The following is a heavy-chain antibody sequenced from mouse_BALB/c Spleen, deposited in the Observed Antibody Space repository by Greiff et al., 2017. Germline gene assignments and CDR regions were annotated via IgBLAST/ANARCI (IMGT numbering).Heavy chain of an antibody. CDR1: GFSLTSYG. V-gene: IGHV2-4-1*01. J-gene: IGHJ4*01. D-gene: IGHD2-4*01. Sequence: QVQLKESGPGLVQPSQSLSITCTVSGFSLTSYGVHWVRQSPGKGLEWLGVIWSGGSTDYNAAFISRLSISKDNSKSQVFFKMNSLQADDTAIYYCAKPMITTGYYYAMDYWGQGTSVTVSS. CDR3: AKPMITTGYYYAMDY. CDR2: IWSGGST.